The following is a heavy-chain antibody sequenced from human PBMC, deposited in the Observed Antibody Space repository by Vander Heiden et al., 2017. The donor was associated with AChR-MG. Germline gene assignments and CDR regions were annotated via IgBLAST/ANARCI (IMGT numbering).Heavy chain of an antibody. J-gene: IGHJ4*02. CDR2: IPGSGGTT. D-gene: IGHD3-16*01. CDR1: GFTFSSYA. CDR3: ARGDFSVPPPNLFDY. Sequence: EVQLLESGGGLVQPGGSLRPSCVASGFTFSSYAMNWVRQAPGQGLEWVSAIPGSGGTTYYADSVKGRFTISRDNSKNTLYLQMNSLGAEDTAIYYCARGDFSVPPPNLFDYWGQGTLVTVSS. V-gene: IGHV3-23*01.